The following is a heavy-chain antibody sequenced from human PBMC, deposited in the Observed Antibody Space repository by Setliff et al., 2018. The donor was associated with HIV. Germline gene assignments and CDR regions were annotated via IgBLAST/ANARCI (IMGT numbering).Heavy chain of an antibody. CDR1: GDSINTHY. J-gene: IGHJ4*02. D-gene: IGHD4-17*01. CDR3: AKGAGFYGDYTFDY. V-gene: IGHV4-59*11. Sequence: PSETLSLTCTVSGDSINTHYWSWIRQPPGKGLEWIGCISHSGNTNFNPSLNSRVAMSVDTSRNQFSLKLTSVTSADTAVYYCAKGAGFYGDYTFDYWGQGHLVTVSS. CDR2: ISHSGNT.